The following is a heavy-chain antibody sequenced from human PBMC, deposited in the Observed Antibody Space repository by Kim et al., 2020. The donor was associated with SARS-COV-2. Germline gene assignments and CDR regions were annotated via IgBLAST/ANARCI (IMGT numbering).Heavy chain of an antibody. J-gene: IGHJ5*02. Sequence: SETLSLTCTVSGYSISSGYYWGWIRQPPGKGLEWIGSIYHSGSTYYNPSLKSRVTISVDTSKNQFSLKLSSVTAADTAVYYCARGDFWSGYPPHWFDPWGQGTLVTVSS. CDR3: ARGDFWSGYPPHWFDP. CDR1: GYSISSGYY. D-gene: IGHD3-3*01. V-gene: IGHV4-38-2*02. CDR2: IYHSGST.